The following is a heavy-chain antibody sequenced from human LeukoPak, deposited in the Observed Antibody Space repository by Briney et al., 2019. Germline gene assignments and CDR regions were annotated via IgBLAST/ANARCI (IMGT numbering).Heavy chain of an antibody. CDR1: GFTFSSYA. Sequence: PGGSLRLSCAASGFTFSSYAMNRVRRAPGKGLEWVSTISGTGGSTYYADSVKGRFTISRDTSKNTLYLQMNSLRAEDTAVYYCAKGLSSGDYGLHYWGQGTLVTVSS. CDR2: ISGTGGST. CDR3: AKGLSSGDYGLHY. D-gene: IGHD4-17*01. J-gene: IGHJ4*02. V-gene: IGHV3-23*01.